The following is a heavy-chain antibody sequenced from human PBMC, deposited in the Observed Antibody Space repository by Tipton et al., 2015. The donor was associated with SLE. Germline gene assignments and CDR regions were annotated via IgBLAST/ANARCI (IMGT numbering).Heavy chain of an antibody. CDR3: AKYVWGSYRFNWFDP. CDR1: GGSISSYY. Sequence: GLVKPSETLSLTCTVSGGSISSYYWSWIRQPPGKGLEWIGYIYYSGSTNYNPSLKSRVTISVDTSRNQFSLRLTSVIAADTGVYYCAKYVWGSYRFNWFDPWGQGTPVTVSS. J-gene: IGHJ5*02. D-gene: IGHD3-16*02. V-gene: IGHV4-59*08. CDR2: IYYSGST.